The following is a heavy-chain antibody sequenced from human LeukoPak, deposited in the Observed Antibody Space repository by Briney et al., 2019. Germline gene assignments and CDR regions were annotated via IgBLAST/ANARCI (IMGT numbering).Heavy chain of an antibody. J-gene: IGHJ6*02. V-gene: IGHV3-13*01. D-gene: IGHD2-21*02. CDR2: IYSSGGT. Sequence: PGGSLSLSCAASGFAFSGYDLHWIRQATGKGLEWISAIYSSGGTFYAPSVKGRFTISRTNAESSLYLQMSSLRAGHTAVYYCTRVGLRGVTGDYHALDVWGQGTTVTVSS. CDR3: TRVGLRGVTGDYHALDV. CDR1: GFAFSGYD.